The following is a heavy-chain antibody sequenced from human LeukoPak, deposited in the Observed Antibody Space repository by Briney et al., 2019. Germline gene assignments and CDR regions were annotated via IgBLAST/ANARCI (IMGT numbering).Heavy chain of an antibody. CDR2: IYSGGTT. V-gene: IGHV3-66*01. J-gene: IGHJ4*02. Sequence: PGGSLRLSCAASGFTVSSNYMSWVRQAPGEGLEWVSIIYSGGTTYYADSVKDRFTISRDNSKNTLYLQMNSLRAEDTAVFYCTRGSGWYPDYWGQGTLVTVSS. D-gene: IGHD6-19*01. CDR1: GFTVSSNY. CDR3: TRGSGWYPDY.